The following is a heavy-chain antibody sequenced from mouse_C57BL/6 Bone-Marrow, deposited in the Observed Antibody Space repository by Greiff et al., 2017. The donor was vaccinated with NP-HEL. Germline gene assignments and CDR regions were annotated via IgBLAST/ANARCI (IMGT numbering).Heavy chain of an antibody. Sequence: QVQLQQSDAELVKPGASVKISCKVSGYTFTDHTIHWMKQRPEQGLEWIGYIYPRDGSTKYNEKFKGKATLTADKSSSTAYMQLNSLTSEDSAVYLCAHYYCSSYPDWYFDVWGAGTTVTVSS. V-gene: IGHV1-78*01. J-gene: IGHJ1*01. CDR2: IYPRDGST. D-gene: IGHD1-1*01. CDR3: AHYYCSSYPDWYFDV. CDR1: GYTFTDHT.